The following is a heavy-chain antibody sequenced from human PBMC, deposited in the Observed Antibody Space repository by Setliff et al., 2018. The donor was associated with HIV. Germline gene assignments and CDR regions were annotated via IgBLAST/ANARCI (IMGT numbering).Heavy chain of an antibody. Sequence: SETLSLTCTVSGGSISSNNYFWGWIRQPPEKGLEWIGSIYYSGSTYYNPSLKSRVTISIDTSRNQFSLKLTSLTAADTAMYYCARRHTAFDPWGQGTLVTVSS. CDR2: IYYSGST. CDR3: ARRHTAFDP. V-gene: IGHV4-39*01. J-gene: IGHJ5*02. CDR1: GGSISSNNYF. D-gene: IGHD5-18*01.